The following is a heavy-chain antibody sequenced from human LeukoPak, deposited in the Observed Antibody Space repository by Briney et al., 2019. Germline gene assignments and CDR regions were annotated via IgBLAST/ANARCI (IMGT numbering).Heavy chain of an antibody. Sequence: SETLSLTCTVSGGSISSYYWSWLRQPPGKGLEWIGYIYNSGTTNYNPSLKSRVTISVDTSKNQFSLKLSSVTAADTAMYYCARYFSGLDYWGQGTLVTVSS. CDR2: IYNSGTT. CDR3: ARYFSGLDY. J-gene: IGHJ4*02. V-gene: IGHV4-59*01. D-gene: IGHD3-10*01. CDR1: GGSISSYY.